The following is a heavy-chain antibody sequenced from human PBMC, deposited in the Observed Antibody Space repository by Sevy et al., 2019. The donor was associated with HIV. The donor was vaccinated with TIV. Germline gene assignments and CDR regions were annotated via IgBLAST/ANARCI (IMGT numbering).Heavy chain of an antibody. CDR1: GGSFSGYY. CDR2: INHSGST. V-gene: IGHV4-34*01. Sequence: SETLSLTCAVYGGSFSGYYWSWIRQPPGKGLEWIGEINHSGSTNYNPSLKSRVTISVDTSKNQFSLKLSSVTAADTAVYYCARGRSRVQWLVRGWFDPWGQGTLVTVSS. D-gene: IGHD6-19*01. CDR3: ARGRSRVQWLVRGWFDP. J-gene: IGHJ5*02.